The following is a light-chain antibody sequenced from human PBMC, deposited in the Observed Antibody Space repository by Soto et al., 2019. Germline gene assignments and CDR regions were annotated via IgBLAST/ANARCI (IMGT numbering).Light chain of an antibody. V-gene: IGLV2-18*02. J-gene: IGLJ1*01. CDR1: NSDFGSYNR. CDR2: DVN. CDR3: CSYTTRNTYV. Sequence: QSVLTQPASVSGSPGQSIAVSCTGTNSDFGSYNRVSWYQQPPGTAPKLIIYDVNNRPLGVPDRFFGSKSGNKASLTISGLPAEDEADYYCCSYTTRNTYVLGTGTKVTV.